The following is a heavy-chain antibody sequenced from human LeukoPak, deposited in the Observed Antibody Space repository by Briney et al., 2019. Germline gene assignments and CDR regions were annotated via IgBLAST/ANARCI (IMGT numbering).Heavy chain of an antibody. Sequence: GGSLRLSCAASGFTFSSYWMSWVRQAPGRGLEWVANIKQDGSEKYYVDSVKGRFTISRDNAKNSLYLQMNSLRAEDTAVYYCVSGGAFWSGKFYFDYLGQGTLVTVPS. CDR1: GFTFSSYW. D-gene: IGHD3-3*01. CDR3: VSGGAFWSGKFYFDY. CDR2: IKQDGSEK. J-gene: IGHJ4*02. V-gene: IGHV3-7*01.